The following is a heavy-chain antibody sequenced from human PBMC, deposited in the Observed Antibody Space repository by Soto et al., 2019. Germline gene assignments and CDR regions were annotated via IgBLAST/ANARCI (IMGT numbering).Heavy chain of an antibody. CDR3: TRALSGSYDS. CDR1: GDSVSSKSAA. V-gene: IGHV6-1*01. D-gene: IGHD1-26*01. CDR2: TYYRSKWST. J-gene: IGHJ5*01. Sequence: SQTLSLTCAISGDSVSSKSAAWNWIRQSPSRGLEWLGRTYYRSKWSTDYAVSVKSRITINPDTSKNQFSLQLNSVTPEDTAVYYCTRALSGSYDSLGQGTLVTSPQ.